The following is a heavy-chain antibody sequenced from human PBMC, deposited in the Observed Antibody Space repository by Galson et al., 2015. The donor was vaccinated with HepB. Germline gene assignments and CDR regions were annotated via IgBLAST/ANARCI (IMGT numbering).Heavy chain of an antibody. CDR1: GFTFSSYA. J-gene: IGHJ4*02. Sequence: SLRLSCAASGFTFSSYAMHWVRQAPGKGLEWVALMSYDGSNKYYADSVKGRFTISRDNSKNTLYLQMDSLRDEDTALYYCARDRVSYNHLYYFDYWGQGTLVTVSS. CDR3: ARDRVSYNHLYYFDY. CDR2: MSYDGSNK. V-gene: IGHV3-30*04. D-gene: IGHD1-14*01.